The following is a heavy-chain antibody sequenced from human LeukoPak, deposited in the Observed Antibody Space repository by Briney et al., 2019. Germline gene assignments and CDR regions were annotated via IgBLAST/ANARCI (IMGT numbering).Heavy chain of an antibody. CDR2: IIPILGIA. J-gene: IGHJ4*02. D-gene: IGHD4-17*01. CDR1: GGTFSSYA. V-gene: IGHV1-69*04. CDR3: AREGGTTVTPFDY. Sequence: ASVKVSCKASGGTFSSYAISWVRQAPGQGLEWMGRIIPILGIANYAQKFQGRVTITADKSTSTAYMELSSLRSEDTAVYYCAREGGTTVTPFDYCGQGTLVTVSS.